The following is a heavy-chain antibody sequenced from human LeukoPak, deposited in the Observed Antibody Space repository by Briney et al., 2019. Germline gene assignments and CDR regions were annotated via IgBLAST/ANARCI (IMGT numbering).Heavy chain of an antibody. CDR2: IKQDGSEK. V-gene: IGHV3-7*01. CDR3: ARDRQWLDY. Sequence: GGSLRLSCAASGFTFSSYWISWVRQAPGKGLEWVANIKQDGSEKYYVDSVKGRFTISRDNAKNSLYLQMNSLRAEDTAVYYCARDRQWLDYWGQGTWSPSPQ. J-gene: IGHJ4*02. D-gene: IGHD6-19*01. CDR1: GFTFSSYW.